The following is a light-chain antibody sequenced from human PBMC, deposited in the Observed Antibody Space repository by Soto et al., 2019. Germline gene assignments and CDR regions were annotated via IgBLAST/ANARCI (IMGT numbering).Light chain of an antibody. CDR2: ATS. CDR1: QSISSY. Sequence: DIQMTQSPSSLSASVGDRVTISCRASQSISSYFNWYQQKPGKVPKLLIYATSSLQSGVPSRFSGSGSGTDFTLTISNLQPEDSAPYYRQRSYYSWTFGQGTKVDIK. J-gene: IGKJ1*01. CDR3: QRSYYSWT. V-gene: IGKV1-39*01.